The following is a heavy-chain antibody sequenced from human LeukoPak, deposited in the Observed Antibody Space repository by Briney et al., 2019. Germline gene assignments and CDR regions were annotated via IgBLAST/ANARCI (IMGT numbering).Heavy chain of an antibody. CDR1: GFTFSSYA. J-gene: IGHJ3*02. D-gene: IGHD5-18*01. Sequence: GGSLRLSCAASGFTFSSYAMHWVRQAPGKGLEWVAVISYDGSNKYYADSVKGRFTISRDNSKNTLYLQMNSLRAEDTAVYYCGRVSGYSYGPNIAFDIWGQGTMVTVSS. V-gene: IGHV3-30-3*01. CDR2: ISYDGSNK. CDR3: GRVSGYSYGPNIAFDI.